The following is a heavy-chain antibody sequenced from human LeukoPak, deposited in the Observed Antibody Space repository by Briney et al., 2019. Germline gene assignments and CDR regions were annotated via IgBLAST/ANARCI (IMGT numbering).Heavy chain of an antibody. V-gene: IGHV3-30*09. D-gene: IGHD4-17*01. CDR3: AREDLSPYGDFYVLGFDS. CDR1: GFTFRSYA. CDR2: ISYDGSIN. J-gene: IGHJ4*02. Sequence: QTGGSLRLSCAASGFTFRSYAMHWVRQAPGKGLEWVAVISYDGSINYYADSVKGRFAVSRDNAKNSVFLQMNSLRVEDTAVYYCAREDLSPYGDFYVLGFDSWGQGTLVTVSS.